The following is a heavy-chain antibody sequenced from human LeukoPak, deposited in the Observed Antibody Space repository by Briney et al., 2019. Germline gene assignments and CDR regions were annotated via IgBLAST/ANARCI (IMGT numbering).Heavy chain of an antibody. Sequence: GGSLRLSCGGSGFTFSSYALGWVRPAPGKGLEWVSVISGSGGSTYHADSVKGRFTISRDNSKNTLYLQMNSLRAEDTAVYYCAKDYGDYYFDYWGQGTLVTVSS. J-gene: IGHJ4*02. CDR2: ISGSGGST. D-gene: IGHD4-17*01. CDR3: AKDYGDYYFDY. V-gene: IGHV3-23*01. CDR1: GFTFSSYA.